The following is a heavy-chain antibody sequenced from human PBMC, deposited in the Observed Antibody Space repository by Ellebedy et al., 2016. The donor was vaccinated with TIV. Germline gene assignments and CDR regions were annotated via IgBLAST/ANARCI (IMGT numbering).Heavy chain of an antibody. J-gene: IGHJ4*02. CDR2: INPSSGSI. Sequence: AASVKVSCKASGYTFSNYFVHWVRQAPGQGLEWMGIINPSSGSITYAQKLQGRLTMTRDTSTSTVYMELSSLRSEDTAVYYCARARSSGWLHTPDYWGQGLLVTVSS. CDR3: ARARSSGWLHTPDY. V-gene: IGHV1-46*04. D-gene: IGHD6-19*01. CDR1: GYTFSNYF.